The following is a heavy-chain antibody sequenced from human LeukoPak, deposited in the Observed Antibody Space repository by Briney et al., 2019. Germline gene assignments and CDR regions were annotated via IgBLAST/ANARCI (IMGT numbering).Heavy chain of an antibody. CDR2: MYSAGST. Sequence: PGGSLRPSWEAPGFTVSSSLLSWVRQAPAPGLECVSSMYSAGSTYSADTVKGRFTMSRDNSKTTAYLQMNSLRAEDTAVYFCARVRLDRSERNLDAFENWGQGTMVTVSS. V-gene: IGHV3-53*01. CDR1: GFTVSSSL. CDR3: ARVRLDRSERNLDAFEN. D-gene: IGHD1-14*01. J-gene: IGHJ3*02.